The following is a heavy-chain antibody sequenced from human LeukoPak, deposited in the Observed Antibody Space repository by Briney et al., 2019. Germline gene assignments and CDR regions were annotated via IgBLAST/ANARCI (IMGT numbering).Heavy chain of an antibody. V-gene: IGHV3-30*18. Sequence: GGSLRLSCAASGFTFSSYGIHWVRQSPGKGLEWVAVVSYLGDDQFYAESVKGRFTIFRDNSKKTVFLQMNSLRGEDTAVYYCAKDRSSGPHYYYGMDVWGRGTTVIVSS. D-gene: IGHD3-22*01. CDR3: AKDRSSGPHYYYGMDV. CDR2: VSYLGDDQ. J-gene: IGHJ6*02. CDR1: GFTFSSYG.